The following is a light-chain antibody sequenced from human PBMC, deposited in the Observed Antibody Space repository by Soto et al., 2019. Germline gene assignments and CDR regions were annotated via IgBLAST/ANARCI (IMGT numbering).Light chain of an antibody. CDR3: QQLFDSPIT. J-gene: IGKJ5*01. CDR2: AAS. CDR1: QVISTS. V-gene: IGKV1-9*01. Sequence: DIHMTQSPSSLSVSVGDRVTITCRASQVISTSLAWYQVKPGKAPKLLIYAASTLESGVPSRFSATVSGTEFSLTITSLQPEDFATYYCQQLFDSPITFGQGTRLEIK.